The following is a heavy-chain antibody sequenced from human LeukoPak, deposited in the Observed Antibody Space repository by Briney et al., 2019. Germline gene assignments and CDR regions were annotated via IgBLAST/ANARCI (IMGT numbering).Heavy chain of an antibody. Sequence: TGGSLRLSCAASGFTFSSYAMSWVRQAPVKGLEWVSAISGSGGSTYYADSVKGRFTISRDNAKNSLFLQMNSLRAEDTAVYYCARVAVTTLFDYWGQGTLVTVSS. CDR3: ARVAVTTLFDY. CDR1: GFTFSSYA. J-gene: IGHJ4*02. V-gene: IGHV3-23*01. D-gene: IGHD4-17*01. CDR2: ISGSGGST.